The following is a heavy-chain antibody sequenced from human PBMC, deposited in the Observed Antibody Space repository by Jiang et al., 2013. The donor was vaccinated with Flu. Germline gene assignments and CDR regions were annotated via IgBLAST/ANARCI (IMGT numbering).Heavy chain of an antibody. CDR3: AKEPLLGYCSSTSCYTTYYFDY. V-gene: IGHV3-30*02. J-gene: IGHJ4*02. Sequence: GRFTISRDNSKNRLYLQMNSLRAEDTAVYYCAKEPLLGYCSSTSCYTTYYFDYWGQGTLVTVSS. D-gene: IGHD2-2*02.